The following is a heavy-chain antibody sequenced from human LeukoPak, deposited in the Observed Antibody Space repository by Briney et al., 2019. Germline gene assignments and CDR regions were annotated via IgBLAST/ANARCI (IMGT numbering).Heavy chain of an antibody. CDR2: IGGSGISI. Sequence: GGSLRLSCAASGFTVSSNYMSWVRQAPGKGLEWVSAIGGSGISIYYADSVKGRFTISRDNSKNTVYLQMNSLRAEDTAVYYCVKDYSSGWYGFDYWGQGTLVTVSS. V-gene: IGHV3-23*01. D-gene: IGHD6-19*01. J-gene: IGHJ4*02. CDR3: VKDYSSGWYGFDY. CDR1: GFTVSSNY.